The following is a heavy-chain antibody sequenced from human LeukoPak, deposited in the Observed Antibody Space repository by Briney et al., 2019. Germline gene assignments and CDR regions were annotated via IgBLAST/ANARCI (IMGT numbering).Heavy chain of an antibody. CDR2: ISWNSGSI. V-gene: IGHV3-9*01. CDR1: GFTFDDYA. CDR3: AKGSSYGDYPYYFDY. Sequence: PGGSLRLSCAASGFTFDDYAMHWVRQAPGKGLEWVSGISWNSGSIGYADSVKGRFTISRDNAKNSLYLQMNSLRAEDTALYYCAKGSSYGDYPYYFDYWGQGTLATVSS. J-gene: IGHJ4*02. D-gene: IGHD4-17*01.